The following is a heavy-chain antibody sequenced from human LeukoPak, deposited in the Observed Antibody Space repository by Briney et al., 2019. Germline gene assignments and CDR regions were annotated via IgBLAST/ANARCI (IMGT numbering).Heavy chain of an antibody. Sequence: SETLSLTCTVSGGSISSYYWSWIRQPPGKGLEWIGYIYTSGSTNYNPSLNSRVTISVDTSKNQFSLKLSSVTAADTAVYYCARHLGSDRCFDYWGQGTLVTVSS. CDR1: GGSISSYY. V-gene: IGHV4-4*09. CDR3: ARHLGSDRCFDY. J-gene: IGHJ4*02. D-gene: IGHD6-25*01. CDR2: IYTSGST.